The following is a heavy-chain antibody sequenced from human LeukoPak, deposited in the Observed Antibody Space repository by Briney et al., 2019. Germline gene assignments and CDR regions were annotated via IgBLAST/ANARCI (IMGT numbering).Heavy chain of an antibody. D-gene: IGHD2-21*02. V-gene: IGHV3-7*01. CDR3: ARDIRGDVTFDY. CDR2: IYLDGSRA. CDR1: GFTFTNYW. J-gene: IGHJ4*02. Sequence: GGSLRLSCAVSGFTFTNYWMSWARQSPGKGLEWVANIYLDGSRAYYVDSVKGRFTISRDNAKNSLFLQMNSLSAEDTAVYYCARDIRGDVTFDYWGQGTLVTVSS.